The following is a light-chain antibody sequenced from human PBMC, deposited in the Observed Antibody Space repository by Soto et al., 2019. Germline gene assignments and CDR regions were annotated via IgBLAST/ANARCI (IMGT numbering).Light chain of an antibody. J-gene: IGLJ1*01. CDR3: SSWDDSLNGYV. V-gene: IGLV1-44*01. Sequence: QSVLTQPPSASGTPGQRVTISCSGSGSNIGSNTVSWFLQLPGTAPKLLIYYNNQRPSGVPDRFSGSKSGTSASLAISGLQSEEEADFYCSSWDDSLNGYVFGTGTKLTVL. CDR1: GSNIGSNT. CDR2: YNN.